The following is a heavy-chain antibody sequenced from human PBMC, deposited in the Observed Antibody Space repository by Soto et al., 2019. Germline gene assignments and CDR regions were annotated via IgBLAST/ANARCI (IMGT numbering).Heavy chain of an antibody. CDR3: AHLVVAGHTYHFDY. Sequence: QITLKESGPTLVKPTQTLTLTCTFSGFSLSTSAVGVGWIRQPPGKALEWLAFIYWDDDKRYSPSLKSSLTTTKDTSKNQVVRAMTNMDPVDTATYYRAHLVVAGHTYHFDYWGQGTLVTVSS. CDR2: IYWDDDK. D-gene: IGHD2-8*02. J-gene: IGHJ4*02. CDR1: GFSLSTSAVG. V-gene: IGHV2-5*02.